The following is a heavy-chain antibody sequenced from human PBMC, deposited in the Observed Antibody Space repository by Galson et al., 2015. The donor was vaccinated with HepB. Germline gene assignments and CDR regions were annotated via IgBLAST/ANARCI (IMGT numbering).Heavy chain of an antibody. V-gene: IGHV1-18*01. CDR3: ATDGIPAYDY. J-gene: IGHJ4*02. CDR1: GYTFTSYG. Sequence: QSGAEVKKPGESLKTSCKASGYTFTSYGISWVRQAPGQGLEWMGWISAYNGNTNYAQKLQGRVTMTTDTSTSTAYMELRSMRSDDSAVYSSATDGIPAYDYWGQGTLVTVSS. D-gene: IGHD1-26*01. CDR2: ISAYNGNT.